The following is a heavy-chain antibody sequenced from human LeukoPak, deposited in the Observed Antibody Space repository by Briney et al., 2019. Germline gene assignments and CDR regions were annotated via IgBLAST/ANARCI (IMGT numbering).Heavy chain of an antibody. D-gene: IGHD3-10*01. CDR1: GYTFTTYD. CDR2: MNPNSGNT. J-gene: IGHJ4*02. V-gene: IGHV1-8*01. CDR3: ARAKYYGSGKKDLDY. Sequence: ASVKVSCKASGYTFTTYDINWVRQATGQGLEWMGWMNPNSGNTGYAQKFQGRVTMTRNTSMSTAYMELNSLRSEDTAVYYCARAKYYGSGKKDLDYWGQGTLVTVSS.